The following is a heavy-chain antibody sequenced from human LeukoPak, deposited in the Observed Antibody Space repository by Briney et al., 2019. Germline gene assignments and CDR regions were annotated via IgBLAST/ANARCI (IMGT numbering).Heavy chain of an antibody. V-gene: IGHV1-69*05. CDR2: IIPIFGTA. D-gene: IGHD6-19*01. CDR3: ARGRGIAVLFDY. J-gene: IGHJ4*02. CDR1: GGTFSSYA. Sequence: GASVKVSCKASGGTFSSYAISWVRQAPGQRLEWMGGIIPIFGTANYAQKFQGRVTITTDESTSTAYMELSSLRSEDTAVYYCARGRGIAVLFDYWGQGTLVTVSS.